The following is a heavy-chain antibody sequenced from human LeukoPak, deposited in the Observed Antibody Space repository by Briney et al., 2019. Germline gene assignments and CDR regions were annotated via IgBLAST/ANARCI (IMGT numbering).Heavy chain of an antibody. CDR3: ASSPAYSSSWYAIDN. CDR2: IGTAGDT. Sequence: PGGSLRLSCAASGFTFSNYDMHWVRQAAGKGLEWVSGIGTAGDTYYPVSVKGRFTISRENAKSSLYLQINSLSAGDTAVYYCASSPAYSSSWYAIDNWGQGTLVTVSS. V-gene: IGHV3-13*01. D-gene: IGHD6-13*01. CDR1: GFTFSNYD. J-gene: IGHJ4*02.